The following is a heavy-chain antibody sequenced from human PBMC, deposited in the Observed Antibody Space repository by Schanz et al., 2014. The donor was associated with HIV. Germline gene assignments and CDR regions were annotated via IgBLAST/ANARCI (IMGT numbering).Heavy chain of an antibody. CDR1: GFTFSSYG. Sequence: QVELVESGGGVVQPGRSLTVSCAASGFTFSSYGMHWVRQAPGKGLEWVAVIWYDGTNKYYADSVKGRFTISRDNSKNTLYLQMNTLRAEDTAVYYCARASRIAAAGTDTRRHYYYGMDVWGPGTTVSVCS. V-gene: IGHV3-33*01. CDR3: ARASRIAAAGTDTRRHYYYGMDV. J-gene: IGHJ6*02. D-gene: IGHD6-13*01. CDR2: IWYDGTNK.